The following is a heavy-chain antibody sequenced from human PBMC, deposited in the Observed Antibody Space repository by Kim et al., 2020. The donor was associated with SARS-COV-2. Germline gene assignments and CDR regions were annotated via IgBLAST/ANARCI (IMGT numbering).Heavy chain of an antibody. J-gene: IGHJ4*02. V-gene: IGHV4-34*01. D-gene: IGHD3-10*01. CDR3: ARYVLLWFGALLAPDY. Sequence: SLKSRVTISVDTSKNQFSLKLSSVTAADTAVYYCARYVLLWFGALLAPDYWGQGTLVTVSS.